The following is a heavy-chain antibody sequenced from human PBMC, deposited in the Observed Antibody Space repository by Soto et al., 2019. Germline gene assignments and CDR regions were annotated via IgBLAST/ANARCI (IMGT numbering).Heavy chain of an antibody. CDR2: TRNKANSYTT. D-gene: IGHD3-3*01. CDR3: ARDVFPTLRSAAYGMDV. V-gene: IGHV3-72*01. Sequence: HPGGSLRLSCAASGFTFSDHYMDWVRQAPGKGLEWVGRTRNKANSYTTEYAASVKGRFTISRDDSKNSLYLQMNSLKTEDTAVYYCARDVFPTLRSAAYGMDVWGQGTTVTVSS. J-gene: IGHJ6*02. CDR1: GFTFSDHY.